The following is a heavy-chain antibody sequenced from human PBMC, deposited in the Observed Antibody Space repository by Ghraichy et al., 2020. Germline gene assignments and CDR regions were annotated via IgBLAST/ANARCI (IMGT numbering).Heavy chain of an antibody. Sequence: SQTLSLTCAVYGGSFSGYYWSWFRQPPGKGLEWIGEINHSGSTNYNPSLKSRVTLSVYTSTNQFSMKLSSVTAADTAVYYCARGPMFMKSGYYRRRGYFDYWGQGTLVTVSS. D-gene: IGHD3-3*01. V-gene: IGHV4-34*01. CDR2: INHSGST. CDR3: ARGPMFMKSGYYRRRGYFDY. J-gene: IGHJ4*02. CDR1: GGSFSGYY.